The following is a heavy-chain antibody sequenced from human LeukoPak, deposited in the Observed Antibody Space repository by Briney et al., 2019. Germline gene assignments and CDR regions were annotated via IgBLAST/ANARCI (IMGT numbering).Heavy chain of an antibody. D-gene: IGHD3-3*01. Sequence: VDSSETLSLTCTVSGGSISSYYWSWIRQPPGKGLEWIGYIYYSGSTNCNPSLKSRVIISVDTSKNQFSLKLSSVTAADTAVYYCARTYDFWSGYLKGKDYYMDVWGKGTTVTVSS. J-gene: IGHJ6*03. CDR1: GGSISSYY. CDR3: ARTYDFWSGYLKGKDYYMDV. CDR2: IYYSGST. V-gene: IGHV4-59*01.